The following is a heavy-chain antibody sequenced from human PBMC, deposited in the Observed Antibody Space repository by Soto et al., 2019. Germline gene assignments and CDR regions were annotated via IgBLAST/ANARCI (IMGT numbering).Heavy chain of an antibody. Sequence: EVQLLDSGGGLVQPGGSLKLSCAASGFSFDSHSMSWVRQAPGKGLEWVAGIRGSGSSKYHADSVRGRLTISRDNSWNTLNLQINGLRAEDKALFYCEKSRGDRWRTSSFDAWGQGTVVSVSS. D-gene: IGHD2-15*01. CDR3: EKSRGDRWRTSSFDA. J-gene: IGHJ4*02. CDR1: GFSFDSHS. V-gene: IGHV3-23*01. CDR2: IRGSGSSK.